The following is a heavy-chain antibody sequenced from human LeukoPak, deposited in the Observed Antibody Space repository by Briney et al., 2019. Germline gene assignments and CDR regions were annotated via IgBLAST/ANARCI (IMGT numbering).Heavy chain of an antibody. CDR1: GGSLSSSNW. V-gene: IGHV4-4*02. CDR3: ARVAVAGSPFDY. D-gene: IGHD6-19*01. Sequence: SETLSLTCAVSGGSLSSSNWWSWVRPPPGKGLEWIGEIYHSGSTNYNPSLKSRVTISVDKSKNQFSLKLSSVTAAGTAVYYCARVAVAGSPFDYWGQGTLVTVSS. J-gene: IGHJ4*02. CDR2: IYHSGST.